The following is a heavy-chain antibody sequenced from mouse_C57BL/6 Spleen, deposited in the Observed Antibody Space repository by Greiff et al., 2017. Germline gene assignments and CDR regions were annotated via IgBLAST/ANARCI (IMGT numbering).Heavy chain of an antibody. D-gene: IGHD1-1*01. CDR1: GFTFSDAW. CDR2: IRNKANNHAT. V-gene: IGHV6-6*01. J-gene: IGHJ3*01. Sequence: LQQSGGGLVQPGGSMKLSCAASGFTFSDAWMDWVRQSPEKGLEWVAEIRNKANNHATYYAESVKGRFTISRDDSKSSVYLQMNSLRAEDTGIYYCTPHPYYGSSSWFAYWGQGTLVTVSA. CDR3: TPHPYYGSSSWFAY.